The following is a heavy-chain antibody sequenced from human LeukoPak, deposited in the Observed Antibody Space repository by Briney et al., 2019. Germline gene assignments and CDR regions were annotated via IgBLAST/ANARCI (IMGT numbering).Heavy chain of an antibody. D-gene: IGHD1-26*01. CDR1: GFTFSSYG. CDR2: ISYDGSNK. J-gene: IGHJ3*02. Sequence: GGSLRLSCAASGFTFSSYGMHWVRQAPGKGLEWVAVISYDGSNKYYADSVKGRFTISRDNSKNTLYLQMNSLRAEDTAVYYCAKGREWELLSALDIWGQGTMVTVSS. V-gene: IGHV3-30*18. CDR3: AKGREWELLSALDI.